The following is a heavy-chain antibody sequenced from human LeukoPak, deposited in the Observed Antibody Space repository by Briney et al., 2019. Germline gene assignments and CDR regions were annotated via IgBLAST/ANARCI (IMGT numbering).Heavy chain of an antibody. D-gene: IGHD2-2*01. CDR3: ARDLGYCSSTSCPPVGAFDI. J-gene: IGHJ3*02. CDR1: GFTFSSYS. Sequence: PGGSLRLSCAASGFTFSSYSMNWVRQAPGKGLEWVSSISSSSSYIYYADSVKGRFTIPRDNTKNSLYLQMNSLRAEDTAVYYCARDLGYCSSTSCPPVGAFDIWGQGTMVTVSS. V-gene: IGHV3-21*01. CDR2: ISSSSSYI.